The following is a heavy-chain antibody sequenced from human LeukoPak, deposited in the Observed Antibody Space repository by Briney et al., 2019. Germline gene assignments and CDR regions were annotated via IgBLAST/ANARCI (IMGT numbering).Heavy chain of an antibody. V-gene: IGHV3-33*01. Sequence: GGSLRLSCAASGFTFSSYGMHWVRQAPGKGLEWVAVIWSDGSSKHYADSVKGRFTISRDNSKNTLYLQMSSLRAEDTALYYCARGQPPSYYDMDVWGQGTTVPVSS. CDR3: ARGQPPSYYDMDV. D-gene: IGHD6-13*01. CDR1: GFTFSSYG. J-gene: IGHJ6*02. CDR2: IWSDGSSK.